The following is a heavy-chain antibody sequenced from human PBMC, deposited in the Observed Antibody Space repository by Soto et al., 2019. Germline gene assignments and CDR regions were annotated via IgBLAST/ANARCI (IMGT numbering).Heavy chain of an antibody. CDR3: ARPVNYSSYYMDV. V-gene: IGHV4-39*01. J-gene: IGHJ6*03. CDR2: INYSGST. CDR1: GGSISSSTSY. Sequence: QLQLQESGPGLVKPSETLSLTCTVSGGSISSSTSYWGWIRQPPGKGLEWIGSINYSGSTYYSPSLKSRVPISADTSKHQFSRKLSSVTAADTAVYYCARPVNYSSYYMDVWGKGTMVTVSS.